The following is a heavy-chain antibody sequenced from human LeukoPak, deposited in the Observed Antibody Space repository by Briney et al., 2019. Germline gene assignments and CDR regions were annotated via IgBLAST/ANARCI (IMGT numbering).Heavy chain of an antibody. CDR1: GFTFSSYS. CDR2: ISSGSVTI. D-gene: IGHD6-13*01. Sequence: PGGSLRLSCAASGFTFSSYSMNWVRQAPGKGLEWVSYISSGSVTIYYADSVKGRFTISRDNAKNSLYLQMNSLRDEDTAVYYCARDPRAGSWYYFDYWGQGTLVTVPS. J-gene: IGHJ4*02. V-gene: IGHV3-48*02. CDR3: ARDPRAGSWYYFDY.